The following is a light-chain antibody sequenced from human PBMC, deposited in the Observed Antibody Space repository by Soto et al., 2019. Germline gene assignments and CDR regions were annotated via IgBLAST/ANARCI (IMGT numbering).Light chain of an antibody. J-gene: IGKJ5*01. Sequence: EIVMTQSPATLAVSPGEGATVSCRASQGIGDTLAWYQHKPGQAPRLLIYGASTRATGIPARFSGSGSGTEFTLTISSLQSEDFAVYYCQQYNNWPPITFGQGTRLENK. CDR2: GAS. CDR1: QGIGDT. V-gene: IGKV3-15*01. CDR3: QQYNNWPPIT.